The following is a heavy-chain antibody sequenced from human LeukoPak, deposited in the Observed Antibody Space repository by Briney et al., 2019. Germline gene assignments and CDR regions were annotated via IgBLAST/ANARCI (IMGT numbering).Heavy chain of an antibody. V-gene: IGHV3-7*01. D-gene: IGHD1-1*01. CDR1: GFTFSNFW. CDR2: VNQDGSET. J-gene: IGHJ4*02. Sequence: GGSLRLSCAASGFTFSNFWMKWVRQAPGKGLEWVANVNQDGSETHYVDSVRGRFTISRDNAKNSLFLQLNSLRAEDTAVYYCAREATTSRPGDYWGLGTLVTVSS. CDR3: AREATTSRPGDY.